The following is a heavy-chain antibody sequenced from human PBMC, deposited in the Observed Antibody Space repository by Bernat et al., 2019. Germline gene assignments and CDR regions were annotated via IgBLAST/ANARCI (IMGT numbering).Heavy chain of an antibody. D-gene: IGHD3-10*01. CDR1: GFTFSNYW. J-gene: IGHJ4*02. V-gene: IGHV3-7*03. Sequence: VQLVESGGGLVQPGGSLRLSCAASGFTFSNYWMSWVRQAPGKGLEWVANIKQDGSEKYYVDSVKGRFTISRDNAKNSLYLQMNSLRAEDTAVYYCASWGVRGVIKGGFDCWGQGTLVTVSS. CDR3: ASWGVRGVIKGGFDC. CDR2: IKQDGSEK.